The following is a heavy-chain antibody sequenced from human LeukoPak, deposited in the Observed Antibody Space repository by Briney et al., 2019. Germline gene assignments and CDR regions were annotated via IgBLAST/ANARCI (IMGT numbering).Heavy chain of an antibody. V-gene: IGHV3-23*01. Sequence: GGSLRLSCAASGFTFSSYAMSWFRQAPGKGLEWVSAISGSGGSTYYADSVKGRFTISRDNSKNTLYLQMNSLRAEDTAVYYCAKDPKYYYDSSGFDYWGQGTLVTVSS. CDR2: ISGSGGST. CDR3: AKDPKYYYDSSGFDY. J-gene: IGHJ4*02. CDR1: GFTFSSYA. D-gene: IGHD3-22*01.